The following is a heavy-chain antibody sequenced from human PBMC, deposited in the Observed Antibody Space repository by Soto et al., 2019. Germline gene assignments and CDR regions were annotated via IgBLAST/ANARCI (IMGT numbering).Heavy chain of an antibody. V-gene: IGHV3-23*01. Sequence: GGSLRLSCAASGFTFSSYAMSWVRQAPGKGLEWVSAISGSGGSTYYADSVKGRFTISRDNSKNALYLQMNSLRAEDTAVYYCAKAPNIVVVPAAMGVFDYWGQGTLVTVSS. CDR1: GFTFSSYA. J-gene: IGHJ4*02. D-gene: IGHD2-2*01. CDR3: AKAPNIVVVPAAMGVFDY. CDR2: ISGSGGST.